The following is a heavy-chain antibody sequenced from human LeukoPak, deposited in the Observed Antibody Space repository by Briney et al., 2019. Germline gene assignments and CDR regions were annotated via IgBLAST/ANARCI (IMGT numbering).Heavy chain of an antibody. CDR1: GFPFRSYW. D-gene: IGHD6-13*01. CDR3: ARPYSSDWYGWFDP. J-gene: IGHJ5*02. V-gene: IGHV3-7*04. Sequence: PGGSLRLPCPAPGFPFRSYWITWVRPAPGKGREWVANIKQDGSEKYYVGSVRGRLTISRDNAKNSLYLQMNSLRAEDTAVYYCARPYSSDWYGWFDPWGQGTLVTVSS. CDR2: IKQDGSEK.